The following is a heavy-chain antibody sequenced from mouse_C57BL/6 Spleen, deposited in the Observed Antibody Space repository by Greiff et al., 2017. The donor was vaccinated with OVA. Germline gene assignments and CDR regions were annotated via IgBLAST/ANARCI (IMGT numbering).Heavy chain of an antibody. Sequence: EVQLMESEGGLVQPGSSMKLSCTASGFTFSDYYMAWVRQVPEKGLEWVANINYDGSSTYYLDSLKSRFIISRDNAKNILYLQMSSLKSEDTATYYCARGKYYGSSHYFDYWGQGTTLTVSS. V-gene: IGHV5-16*01. D-gene: IGHD1-1*01. CDR2: INYDGSST. CDR1: GFTFSDYY. CDR3: ARGKYYGSSHYFDY. J-gene: IGHJ2*01.